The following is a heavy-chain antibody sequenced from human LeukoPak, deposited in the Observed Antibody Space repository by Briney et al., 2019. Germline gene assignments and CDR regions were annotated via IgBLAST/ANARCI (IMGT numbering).Heavy chain of an antibody. J-gene: IGHJ4*02. CDR3: ARDRASAGGFDY. CDR2: IYYSGTT. V-gene: IGHV4-59*01. Sequence: SETLSLTCSVSGGSISPYYWSWIRPRPGKGLEWIGYIYYSGTTNSNPSLQSGVTISVATSKNKFSLKLSSVTAADTALYYCARDRASAGGFDYWGQGTLVTVSS. D-gene: IGHD2-15*01. CDR1: GGSISPYY.